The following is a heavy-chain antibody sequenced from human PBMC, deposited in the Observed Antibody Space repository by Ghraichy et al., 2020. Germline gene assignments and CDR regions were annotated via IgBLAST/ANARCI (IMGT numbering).Heavy chain of an antibody. CDR1: GGSISSSSYY. CDR2: IYYSGST. Sequence: SETLSLTCTVSGGSISSSSYYWGWIRQPPGKGLEWIGSIYYSGSTYYNPSLKSRVTISVDTSKNQFSLKLSSVTAADTAVYYCARLTSPWDIVVVPAATRVDPRYFDYWGQGTLVTVSS. CDR3: ARLTSPWDIVVVPAATRVDPRYFDY. D-gene: IGHD2-2*01. J-gene: IGHJ4*02. V-gene: IGHV4-39*01.